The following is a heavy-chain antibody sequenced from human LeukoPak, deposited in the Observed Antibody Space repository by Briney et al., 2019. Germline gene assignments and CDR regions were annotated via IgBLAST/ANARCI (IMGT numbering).Heavy chain of an antibody. CDR1: GDSVSSNSVA. D-gene: IGHD2-15*01. CDR3: ARDHCSGGSCHWRFDY. Sequence: SQTLSLTCALSGDSVSSNSVAWNWIRQSPSRGLEWLGRTYYRSKWYNDYAVSVKGRITINPDTSKNQFSLQLNSVTPEDTAVYYCARDHCSGGSCHWRFDYWGQGTLVTVSS. V-gene: IGHV6-1*01. CDR2: TYYRSKWYN. J-gene: IGHJ4*02.